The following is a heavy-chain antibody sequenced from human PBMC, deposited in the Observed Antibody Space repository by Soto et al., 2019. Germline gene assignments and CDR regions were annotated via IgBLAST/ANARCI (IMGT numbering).Heavy chain of an antibody. V-gene: IGHV4-30-4*01. CDR3: ARDWVGGSSPAFDY. D-gene: IGHD3-16*01. J-gene: IGHJ4*02. Sequence: QVQLQESGPGLVKPSQTLSLTCTVSGGSISSDDYYWGWIRQPPGKGLAWIGHIYYLGNTSYNPSLKVLNSILVDTSKNPVSLKLSSVTAADTAVYYCARDWVGGSSPAFDYWGQGTLVTVSS. CDR1: GGSISSDDYY. CDR2: IYYLGNT.